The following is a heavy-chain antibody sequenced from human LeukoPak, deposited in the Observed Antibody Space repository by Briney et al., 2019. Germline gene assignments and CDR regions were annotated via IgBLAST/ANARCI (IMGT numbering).Heavy chain of an antibody. V-gene: IGHV3-30*18. J-gene: IGHJ4*02. D-gene: IGHD6-6*01. CDR3: AKISSSSGPPDY. Sequence: GGSLRLSCAASGFTFSSYGMHWVRQAPGKGLEWVAVISYDGSNKCYADSVKGRFAISRDNSKNTLYLQMNSLRAEDTAVYYCAKISSSSGPPDYWGQGTLVTVSS. CDR2: ISYDGSNK. CDR1: GFTFSSYG.